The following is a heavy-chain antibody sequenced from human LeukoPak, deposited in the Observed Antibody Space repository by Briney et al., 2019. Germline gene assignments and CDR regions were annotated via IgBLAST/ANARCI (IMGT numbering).Heavy chain of an antibody. CDR3: VRDLGGWSDY. CDR1: GGSISSSSYY. Sequence: SETLSLTCTVSGGSISSSSYYWGWIRQPPGKGLEWIGSFYYSGSTYYNPSLKSRVTISLDTSKNQFSLKLSSVTAADTAVYYCVRDLGGWSDYWGQGTLVTVSS. D-gene: IGHD2-15*01. CDR2: FYYSGST. V-gene: IGHV4-39*07. J-gene: IGHJ4*02.